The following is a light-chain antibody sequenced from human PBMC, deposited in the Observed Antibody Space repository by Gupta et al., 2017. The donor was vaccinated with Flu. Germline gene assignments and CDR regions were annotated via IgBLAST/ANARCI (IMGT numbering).Light chain of an antibody. CDR2: AAS. V-gene: IGKV1-27*01. CDR3: QKYKKAPNT. J-gene: IGKJ2*01. CDR1: QGISNY. Sequence: PSSLSASVGDRVTITCRASQGISNYLAWYQQKPGKVPKLLIYAASTLQSGVPSRFIGRGSGTEFTLTISSLQTEDGATYDGQKYKKAPNTFGQGTKLEIK.